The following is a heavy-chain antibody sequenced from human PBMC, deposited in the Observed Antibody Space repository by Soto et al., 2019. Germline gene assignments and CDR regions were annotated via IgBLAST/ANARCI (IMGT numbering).Heavy chain of an antibody. CDR3: ARSGGGLGYGTDGVCEPSDY. V-gene: IGHV3-11*06. D-gene: IGHD2-8*01. Sequence: QVQLVESGGGLVKPGGSLRLSCAASGFTFSDYYMSWIRQAPGKGLEWVSYITSGSRYTNYPDSVKGRFTISRDNAKNSMYLQMNSLRAEDTAVYYCARSGGGLGYGTDGVCEPSDYWGQGGLVTVSS. CDR2: ITSGSRYT. J-gene: IGHJ4*02. CDR1: GFTFSDYY.